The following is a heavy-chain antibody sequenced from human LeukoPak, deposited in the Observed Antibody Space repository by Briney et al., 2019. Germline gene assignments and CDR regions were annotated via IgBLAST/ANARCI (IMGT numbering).Heavy chain of an antibody. Sequence: PGESLKISCKGSGYSFASYWIGWVRPMPGKGLEWMGIIYPGDSDTRYSPSFQGQVTISADKSISTAYLQWSSLKASDTAMYYCARHIAAVAGIGAFDIWGQGTMVTVSS. CDR3: ARHIAAVAGIGAFDI. CDR1: GYSFASYW. V-gene: IGHV5-51*01. CDR2: IYPGDSDT. D-gene: IGHD6-19*01. J-gene: IGHJ3*02.